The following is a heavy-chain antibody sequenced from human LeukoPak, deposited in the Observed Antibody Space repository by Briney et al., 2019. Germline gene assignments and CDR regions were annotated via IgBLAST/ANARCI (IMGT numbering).Heavy chain of an antibody. D-gene: IGHD6-13*01. Sequence: NPGGSLRLSCAASGFTFSDYYMSWIRQAPGKGLEWVSYISSSSSYTNYADSVKGRFTISRDNAKNSLYLQMNSLRAEDTAEYYCAREGFIVAGGKKFDYWGRGTLVTVSS. CDR2: ISSSSSYT. J-gene: IGHJ4*02. CDR3: AREGFIVAGGKKFDY. CDR1: GFTFSDYY. V-gene: IGHV3-11*05.